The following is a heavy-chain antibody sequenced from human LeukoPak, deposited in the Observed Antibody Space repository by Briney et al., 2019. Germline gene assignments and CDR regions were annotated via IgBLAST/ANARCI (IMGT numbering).Heavy chain of an antibody. CDR2: IYYSGSA. D-gene: IGHD3-10*01. J-gene: IGHJ2*01. CDR3: ARSYGSGSPCDL. V-gene: IGHV4-59*01. CDR1: GGSICSYY. Sequence: PSETLSLTCNVSGGSICSYYWSWIRQPPGKGLAWIGYIYYSGSANYNPSLKSRVTISVDTSKNQFSLKLRYVTAADTAVYYCARSYGSGSPCDLWGRGTLVSVSS.